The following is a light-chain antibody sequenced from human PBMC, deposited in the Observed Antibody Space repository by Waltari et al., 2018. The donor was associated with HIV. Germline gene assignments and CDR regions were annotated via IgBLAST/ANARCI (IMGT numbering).Light chain of an antibody. CDR2: TNI. J-gene: IGLJ3*02. Sequence: QSVLTQPPSASGTPGQRVNISCSGGSSNIGSNPVNWYRQFPGEAPKLLIYTNIRRPSGVPDRFAGSKSGTSASLAISGLQSEDEADFYCAVWDDSLRSVLFGGGTRLTVL. CDR1: SSNIGSNP. V-gene: IGLV1-44*01. CDR3: AVWDDSLRSVL.